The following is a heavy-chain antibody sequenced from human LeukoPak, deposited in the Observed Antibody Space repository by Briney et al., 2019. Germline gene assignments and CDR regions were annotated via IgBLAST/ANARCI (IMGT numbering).Heavy chain of an antibody. CDR1: GFIFGSYV. Sequence: GGSLRLSCAGSGFIFGSYVMSWVRQTPGMGLQWVALTLYDGSRKYYEDSVKGRFIISRDNSKNTLYLQMDSLRVEDTAIYYCASERQALYGMDVWGQGTTVTVSS. CDR3: ASERQALYGMDV. CDR2: TLYDGSRK. V-gene: IGHV3-30*12. J-gene: IGHJ6*02.